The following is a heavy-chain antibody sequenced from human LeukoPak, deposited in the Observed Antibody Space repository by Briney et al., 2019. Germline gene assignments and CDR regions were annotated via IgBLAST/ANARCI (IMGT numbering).Heavy chain of an antibody. CDR3: VKDINYESSGSVFDY. CDR1: GFTLEDYT. D-gene: IGHD3-22*01. Sequence: GGSLRLSCAASGFTLEDYTMHWVRQVPGKTLEWVALVSWDGTTYYTDSVKGRFTISRDNSKNSLYLQMDTLRSEDTAFYYCVKDINYESSGSVFDYWGQGTLVTVSS. J-gene: IGHJ4*02. V-gene: IGHV3-43*01. CDR2: VSWDGTT.